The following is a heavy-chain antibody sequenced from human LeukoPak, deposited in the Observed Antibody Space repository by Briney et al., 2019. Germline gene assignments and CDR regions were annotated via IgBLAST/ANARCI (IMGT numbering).Heavy chain of an antibody. V-gene: IGHV3-30*04. CDR3: AREKEPYATYYYYMDV. CDR2: ISYDGTNK. J-gene: IGHJ6*03. CDR1: GFTFSSYA. Sequence: GGSLRLSCAASGFTFSSYAMHWVRQVPGKGLEWVAIISYDGTNKYYADSVKGRITISRDSSKSTLYLQMNSLRAEDTAVYYCAREKEPYATYYYYMDVWGKGTTVTVSS.